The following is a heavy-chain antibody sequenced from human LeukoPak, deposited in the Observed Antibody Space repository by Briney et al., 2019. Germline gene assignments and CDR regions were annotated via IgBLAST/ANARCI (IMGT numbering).Heavy chain of an antibody. V-gene: IGHV4-59*01. J-gene: IGHJ4*02. CDR2: IYYSGST. Sequence: SETLSLTCAVYGGSFSAYYWSWIRQPPGKGLEWIGYIYYSGSTNYNPSLKSRVTISVDTSKNQFSLKLSSVTAADTAVYYCARATYYYDSSAPVVDYWGQGTLVTVSS. D-gene: IGHD3-22*01. CDR3: ARATYYYDSSAPVVDY. CDR1: GGSFSAYY.